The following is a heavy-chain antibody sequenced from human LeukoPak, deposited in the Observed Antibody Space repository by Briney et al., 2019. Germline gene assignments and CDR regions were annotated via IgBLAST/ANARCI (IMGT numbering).Heavy chain of an antibody. Sequence: GASVKVSCKASGYTFTSYYMHWVRQAPGQGLEWMGIINPSGGSTSYAQKFQGRVTMTRDTFTSTVYMELSSLRSEDTAVYYCARVRVNEGDSSGSYYMGNSGFDYWGQGTLVTVSS. D-gene: IGHD3-10*01. CDR1: GYTFTSYY. CDR3: ARVRVNEGDSSGSYYMGNSGFDY. CDR2: INPSGGST. V-gene: IGHV1-46*01. J-gene: IGHJ4*02.